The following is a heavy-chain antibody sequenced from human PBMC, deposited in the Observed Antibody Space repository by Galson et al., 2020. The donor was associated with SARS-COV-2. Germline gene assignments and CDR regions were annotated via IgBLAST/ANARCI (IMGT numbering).Heavy chain of an antibody. J-gene: IGHJ1*01. CDR3: ARGSGLSSPPAYYFDTSVYFAEYFLY. Sequence: GESLKISCVVSGITVSGYGMHWVRQTPGKGLEWVAVAWYGASFMYYADSVKGRFTMSRDDSKNTVYLEMRSLRAEDTAVYYCARGSGLSSPPAYYFDTSVYFAEYFLYWGLGTLVTVSS. D-gene: IGHD3-22*01. V-gene: IGHV3-33*03. CDR1: GITVSGYG. CDR2: AWYGASFM.